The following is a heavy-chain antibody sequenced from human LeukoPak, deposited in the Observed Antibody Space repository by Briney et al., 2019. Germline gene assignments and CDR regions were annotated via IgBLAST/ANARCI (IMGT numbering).Heavy chain of an antibody. Sequence: PSQTLSLTCTVSGGSISSGDYYWSWIRQPPGKGLEWIGYIYYSGSTYYNPSLKSRVTISVDTSKNQFSLKLSSVTAADTAVYYCASGVGIVAKALPSWFDPWGQGTLVTVSS. J-gene: IGHJ5*02. D-gene: IGHD5-12*01. CDR1: GGSISSGDYY. CDR3: ASGVGIVAKALPSWFDP. CDR2: IYYSGST. V-gene: IGHV4-30-4*01.